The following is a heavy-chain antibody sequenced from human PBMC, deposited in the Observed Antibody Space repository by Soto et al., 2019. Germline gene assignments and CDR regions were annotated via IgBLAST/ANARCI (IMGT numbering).Heavy chain of an antibody. CDR3: ARSWGAPDY. D-gene: IGHD3-16*01. Sequence: EVQLVESGGGLVQPGGSLRLSCAASGFTFSTYWMSWVRQAPGKGLEWVANIKKDGSEKHYVDSVRGRFTISRDNAKNSLELQMNSLGAEDTATYYCARSWGAPDYWGQGTLVTVSS. CDR2: IKKDGSEK. V-gene: IGHV3-7*01. CDR1: GFTFSTYW. J-gene: IGHJ4*02.